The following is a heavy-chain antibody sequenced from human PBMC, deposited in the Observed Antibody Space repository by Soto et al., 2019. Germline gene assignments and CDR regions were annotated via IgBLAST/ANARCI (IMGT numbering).Heavy chain of an antibody. CDR2: ISYDGSNK. CDR3: AKVVVVVVAATPGSHAFDI. J-gene: IGHJ3*02. D-gene: IGHD2-15*01. Sequence: GGSLRLSCAASGFTFSSYGMHWVRQAPGKGLEWVAVISYDGSNKYYADSVKGRFTISRDNSKNTLYLQMNSLRAEDTAVYYCAKVVVVVVAATPGSHAFDIWGQGTMVTVSS. V-gene: IGHV3-30*18. CDR1: GFTFSSYG.